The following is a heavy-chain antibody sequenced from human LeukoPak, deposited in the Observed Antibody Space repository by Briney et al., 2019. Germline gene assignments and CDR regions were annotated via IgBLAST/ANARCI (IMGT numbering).Heavy chain of an antibody. D-gene: IGHD1-26*01. Sequence: ASVKVSCKASGYTFTNYGISWVRQAPGQGLEWMGWISAYNGNTNYAQKLQGRVTMTTDTSTSTAYMELRSRRSDDTAVYYCARAGATTRISYYYGMDVWGQGTTVTVSS. J-gene: IGHJ6*02. CDR2: ISAYNGNT. CDR1: GYTFTNYG. V-gene: IGHV1-18*01. CDR3: ARAGATTRISYYYGMDV.